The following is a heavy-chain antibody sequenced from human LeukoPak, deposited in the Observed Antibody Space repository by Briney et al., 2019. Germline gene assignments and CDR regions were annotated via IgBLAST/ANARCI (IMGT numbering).Heavy chain of an antibody. V-gene: IGHV1-69*13. CDR3: ARDRTVDTAMAMFDP. Sequence: GASVKVSCKASGYTFTSYATSWVRQAPGQGLEWMGGIIPIFGTANYAQKFQGRVTITADESTSTAYMELSSLRSEDTAVYYCARDRTVDTAMAMFDPWGQGTLVTVSS. CDR1: GYTFTSYA. CDR2: IIPIFGTA. J-gene: IGHJ5*02. D-gene: IGHD5-18*01.